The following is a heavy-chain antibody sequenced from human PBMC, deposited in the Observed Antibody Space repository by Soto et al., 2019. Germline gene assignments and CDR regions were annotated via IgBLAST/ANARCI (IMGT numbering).Heavy chain of an antibody. J-gene: IGHJ5*02. CDR3: AIRIAVAGMTNWFHP. CDR1: GGSISSYY. D-gene: IGHD6-19*01. Sequence: SETLSLTCTVSGGSISSYYWSWIRQPPGKGLEWIGYIYYSGSTNYNPSLKSRVTISVDTSKNQFSLKLSSVTASDTAVYYCAIRIAVAGMTNWFHPSGQATLVTVSS. V-gene: IGHV4-59*08. CDR2: IYYSGST.